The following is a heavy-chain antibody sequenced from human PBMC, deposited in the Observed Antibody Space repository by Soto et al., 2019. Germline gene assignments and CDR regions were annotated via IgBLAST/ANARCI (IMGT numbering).Heavy chain of an antibody. J-gene: IGHJ6*03. D-gene: IGHD3-9*01. CDR3: AKERFDGYYYYMDV. V-gene: IGHV3-23*01. CDR2: ISGSGGST. Sequence: EVQLLESGGGLVQPGGSPRLSCAASGFTFSSYAMSWVRQPPGKGLEWVSTISGSGGSTYYADSVKGRFTISRDNSKNTLYLQMNSLRAENTAVYYCAKERFDGYYYYMDVWGKGTTVTVSS. CDR1: GFTFSSYA.